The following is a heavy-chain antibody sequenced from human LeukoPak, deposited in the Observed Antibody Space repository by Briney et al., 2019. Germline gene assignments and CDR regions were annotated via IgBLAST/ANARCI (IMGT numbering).Heavy chain of an antibody. CDR2: ISHSISYT. CDR1: GFTFSDYY. D-gene: IGHD6-13*01. V-gene: IGHV3-11*05. Sequence: GGSLRLSCAASGFTFSDYYMSWVRQAPGKGLEWVSYISHSISYTTYADSVKGRFTVSRDNAKNSLYLQMNSLRAEDTAVYYCARVGAAAGGVYFDYWGQGTLVTVSS. J-gene: IGHJ4*02. CDR3: ARVGAAAGGVYFDY.